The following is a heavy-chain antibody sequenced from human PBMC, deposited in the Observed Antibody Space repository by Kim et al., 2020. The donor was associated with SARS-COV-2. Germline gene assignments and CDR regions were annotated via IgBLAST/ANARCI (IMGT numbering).Heavy chain of an antibody. D-gene: IGHD6-13*01. J-gene: IGHJ6*02. Sequence: SETLSLTCTVSGGPISSYYWSWIRQPPGKGPEWIGYIYYSGSTNYNPSLKSRVTISVDTSKNQFSLKLSSVTAADTAVYYCARGTRGSSWYFYYYGMDVWGQGTTVTVSS. V-gene: IGHV4-59*08. CDR3: ARGTRGSSWYFYYYGMDV. CDR1: GGPISSYY. CDR2: IYYSGST.